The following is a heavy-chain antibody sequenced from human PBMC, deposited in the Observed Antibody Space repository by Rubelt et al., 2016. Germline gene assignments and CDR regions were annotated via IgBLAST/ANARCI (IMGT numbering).Heavy chain of an antibody. CDR3: ARASRSRGQGGFDY. V-gene: IGHV4-38-2*02. D-gene: IGHD3-10*01. CDR2: IHHNDNT. Sequence: QVQLQESGPGLVKPSETLSLTCNVSGYSITSAYYWAWIRQPPGKGLEWIGNIHHNDNTYYNPSLKSRVTISLDTSKNQFSRNLSSVTAADTAVYYCARASRSRGQGGFDYWGQGTLVTVSS. J-gene: IGHJ4*02. CDR1: GYSITSAYY.